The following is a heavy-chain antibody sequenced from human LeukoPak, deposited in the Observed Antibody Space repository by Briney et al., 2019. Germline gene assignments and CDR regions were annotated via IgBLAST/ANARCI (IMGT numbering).Heavy chain of an antibody. Sequence: SETLSLSCTVSGGSISTYYWNWIRQPAGKGLEWIGRMSTSGGTDYNPSLESRVTMSIDTSKNQFSLKLSSVTAADTAVYHCARDRDSAYYFDYWGQGTLVTVSS. CDR3: ARDRDSAYYFDY. J-gene: IGHJ4*02. CDR1: GGSISTYY. D-gene: IGHD2-21*02. V-gene: IGHV4-4*07. CDR2: MSTSGGT.